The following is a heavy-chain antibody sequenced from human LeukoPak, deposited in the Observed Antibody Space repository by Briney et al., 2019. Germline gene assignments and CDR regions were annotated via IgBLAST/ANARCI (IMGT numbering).Heavy chain of an antibody. Sequence: GGSLRLSCAASGFTFSSYSMNWVRQAPGKGLEWVSSISSSSSYIYYADSVKGRFTISRDNAKNSLYLQMNSLRAEDTAVYYCARDLGGLYSGYDWPYYYYGMDVWGQGTTVTVSS. D-gene: IGHD5-12*01. CDR2: ISSSSSYI. V-gene: IGHV3-21*04. J-gene: IGHJ6*02. CDR3: ARDLGGLYSGYDWPYYYYGMDV. CDR1: GFTFSSYS.